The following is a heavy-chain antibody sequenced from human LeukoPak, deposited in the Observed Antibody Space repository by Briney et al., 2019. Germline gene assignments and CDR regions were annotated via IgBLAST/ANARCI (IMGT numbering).Heavy chain of an antibody. CDR2: IWYDGSNK. Sequence: GGSLRLSCTACRFTFSSYGMHWVRQAPGKGLEWMAVIWYDGSNKYYADSVKGRFTISRDNSKNTLYLQMNSLRAEDTAVYYCARGQPWSELGEVVYWGQRTLVTVSS. V-gene: IGHV3-33*01. CDR3: ARGQPWSELGEVVY. D-gene: IGHD1-26*01. CDR1: RFTFSSYG. J-gene: IGHJ4*02.